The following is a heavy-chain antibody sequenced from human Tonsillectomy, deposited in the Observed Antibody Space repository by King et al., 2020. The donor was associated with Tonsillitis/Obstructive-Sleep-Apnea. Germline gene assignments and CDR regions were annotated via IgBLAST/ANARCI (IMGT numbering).Heavy chain of an antibody. CDR2: IYYTGST. Sequence: QLQESGPGLVKPSETLSLTCTVSGHSIRSSSYYWGWIRQPPGKGLEWIGTIYYTGSTYYNPSLKSRVTISVDTSKNQFSPKLSSVTAADTAVYYCARHVRDGYGTNFDYWGQGTLVTVSS. CDR3: ARHVRDGYGTNFDY. CDR1: GHSIRSSSYY. V-gene: IGHV4-39*01. D-gene: IGHD5-24*01. J-gene: IGHJ4*02.